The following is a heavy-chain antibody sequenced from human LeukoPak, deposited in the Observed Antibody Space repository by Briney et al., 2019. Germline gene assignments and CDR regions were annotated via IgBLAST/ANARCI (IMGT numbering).Heavy chain of an antibody. D-gene: IGHD1-26*01. CDR2: IGSGGSIV. Sequence: GGSLRLSCAASGFTFSSFEMNWVRQAPGKGLEWVSYIGSGGSIVYFAESVKGRFTISRDNAKNSLYLQMNSLRAEDTALYYCARDNLIVGPTGFDYWGQGTLVTVSS. CDR1: GFTFSSFE. V-gene: IGHV3-48*03. CDR3: ARDNLIVGPTGFDY. J-gene: IGHJ4*02.